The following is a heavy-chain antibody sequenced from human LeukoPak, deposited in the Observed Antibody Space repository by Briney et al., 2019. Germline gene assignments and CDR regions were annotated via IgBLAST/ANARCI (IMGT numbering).Heavy chain of an antibody. D-gene: IGHD6-19*01. CDR2: INPKSGDT. Sequence: ASVKVSCKASGCTLIDYYIHWVRQAPGQGLEWMGWINPKSGDTKYAQKFQARVIMTRDTSISTVYLELTSLRSDDTALFYCARGGPSRGTGFYYFDYWGQGTLITVSS. V-gene: IGHV1-2*02. CDR1: GCTLIDYY. CDR3: ARGGPSRGTGFYYFDY. J-gene: IGHJ4*02.